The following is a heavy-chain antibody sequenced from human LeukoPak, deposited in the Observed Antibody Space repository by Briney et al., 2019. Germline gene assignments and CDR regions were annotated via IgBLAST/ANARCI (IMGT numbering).Heavy chain of an antibody. V-gene: IGHV3-74*01. J-gene: IGHJ4*02. CDR2: INSDGSST. Sequence: GGSLRLSCAVSGFTFSSYWVHWVRQAPGKGLVWVSRINSDGSSTSYAGSVKGRFTISRDNAKNTLYLQMNSLRAEDTAVYYCARDGTYYYDSSGYPDYWGQGTLVTVSS. D-gene: IGHD3-22*01. CDR1: GFTFSSYW. CDR3: ARDGTYYYDSSGYPDY.